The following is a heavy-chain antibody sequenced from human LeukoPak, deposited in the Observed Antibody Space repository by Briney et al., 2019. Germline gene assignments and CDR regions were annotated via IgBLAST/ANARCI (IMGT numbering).Heavy chain of an antibody. V-gene: IGHV6-1*01. D-gene: IGHD2-15*01. Sequence: SQTLSLTCAISGDSVSSNSAAWNWIRQSPSRGLEWLGRTYYRSKWNNDYAVSVKSRITINPDTSKNQFSLQLNSVTPEDTAVYYCARDWVVAAYYYYGMDVWGQGTTVTVSS. CDR3: ARDWVVAAYYYYGMDV. CDR1: GDSVSSNSAA. CDR2: TYYRSKWNN. J-gene: IGHJ6*02.